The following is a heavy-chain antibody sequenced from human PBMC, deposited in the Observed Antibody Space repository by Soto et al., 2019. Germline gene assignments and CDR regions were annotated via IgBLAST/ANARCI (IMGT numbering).Heavy chain of an antibody. CDR3: ARAVNGYYGMDV. D-gene: IGHD2-8*01. CDR1: GFTFSDSY. J-gene: IGHJ6*02. Sequence: GGSLRLSCAASGFTFSDSYMSWIRQAPGKGLEWISYITFSSSTIYYADSVKGRFTISRDNAKNSLYLQMNSLRDEDTALYYCARAVNGYYGMDVWGQGTTVTVSS. CDR2: ITFSSSTI. V-gene: IGHV3-11*04.